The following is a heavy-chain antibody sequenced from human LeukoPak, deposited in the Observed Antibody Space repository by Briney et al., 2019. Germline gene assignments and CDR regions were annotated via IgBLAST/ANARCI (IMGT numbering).Heavy chain of an antibody. J-gene: IGHJ4*02. Sequence: SETLSLTCSVSGGSISSSDYYWGWIRQPPGKGLECIGSIFYTGRTYSNPSLKSRVTISIDMSKNQFSLNLSSVTAADTAVYYCARILYSSNIDYWGQGTLVTVSS. CDR3: ARILYSSNIDY. CDR2: IFYTGRT. V-gene: IGHV4-39*07. D-gene: IGHD6-19*01. CDR1: GGSISSSDYY.